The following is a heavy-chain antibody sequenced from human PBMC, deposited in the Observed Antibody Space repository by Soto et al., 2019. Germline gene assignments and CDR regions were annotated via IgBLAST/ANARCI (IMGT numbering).Heavy chain of an antibody. V-gene: IGHV3-13*01. D-gene: IGHD3-10*01. CDR2: IATAGNT. Sequence: EVQLVESGGGLVQPGGSLRLSCAASGFIFRDHDMHWVRQPTGKPLEWVSTIATAGNTYYAGSVKGRVTISRDNAKNSLYLQMNSLRAGDTAVYYCARGYYYASGSLIDYWGQGTLVTVSS. CDR3: ARGYYYASGSLIDY. CDR1: GFIFRDHD. J-gene: IGHJ4*02.